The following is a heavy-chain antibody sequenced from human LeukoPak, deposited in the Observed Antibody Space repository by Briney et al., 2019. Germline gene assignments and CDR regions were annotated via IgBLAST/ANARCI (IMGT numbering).Heavy chain of an antibody. CDR2: IYPGDSDT. D-gene: IGHD4-23*01. J-gene: IGHJ6*03. V-gene: IGHV5-51*01. CDR1: GYSFTSYW. Sequence: GESLKISCKGSGYSFTSYWIGWVRQMPGKGLEWMGIIYPGDSDTRYSPPFQGQVTISADKSISTAYLQWSSLKASDTTMYYCARRTRQDYSGVYYYYYMDVWGKGTTVTVSS. CDR3: ARRTRQDYSGVYYYYYMDV.